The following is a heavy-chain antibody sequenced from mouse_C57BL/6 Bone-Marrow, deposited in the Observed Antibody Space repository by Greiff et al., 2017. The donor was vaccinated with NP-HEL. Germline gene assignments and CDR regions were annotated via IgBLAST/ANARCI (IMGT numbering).Heavy chain of an antibody. CDR1: GYTFTSYD. Sequence: QVQLQQSGPELVKPGASVKLSCKASGYTFTSYDINWVKQRPGQGLEWIGWIYPRDGSTKYNEKFKGKATLTVDTSSSTAYMELHSLTSEDSAVYFCERGSAGSSFYYFDYWGQGTTLTVSS. CDR3: ERGSAGSSFYYFDY. D-gene: IGHD1-1*01. V-gene: IGHV1-85*01. J-gene: IGHJ2*01. CDR2: IYPRDGST.